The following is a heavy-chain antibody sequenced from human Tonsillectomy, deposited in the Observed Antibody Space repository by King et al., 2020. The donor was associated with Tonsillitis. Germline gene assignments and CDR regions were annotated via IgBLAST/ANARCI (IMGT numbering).Heavy chain of an antibody. CDR2: IIPISGTA. V-gene: IGHV1-69*01. Sequence: QLVQSGAEVKKPGSSVKVSCKASGGTFSRYGISWVRQAPGQGLEWMGGIIPISGTANYAQKFQGKVTITADESTGTAYMELSSLRSEDTAVYYCASHCINGVCHAPFYYGLDVWGQGTTVTVSS. J-gene: IGHJ6*02. D-gene: IGHD2-8*01. CDR3: ASHCINGVCHAPFYYGLDV. CDR1: GGTFSRYG.